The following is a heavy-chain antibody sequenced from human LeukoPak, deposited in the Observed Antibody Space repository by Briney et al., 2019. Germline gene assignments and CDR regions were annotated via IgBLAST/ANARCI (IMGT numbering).Heavy chain of an antibody. Sequence: GGSLRLSCAASGFTFSSYWMHWVRQVPGKGLVWVARINGDGSNIAYADSVRGRFTISRDNSKNTLYLQMSSLRAEDTAVYYCVKDLVSWGQGTLVTVSS. CDR1: GFTFSSYW. J-gene: IGHJ5*02. CDR2: INGDGSNI. CDR3: VKDLVS. V-gene: IGHV3-74*01.